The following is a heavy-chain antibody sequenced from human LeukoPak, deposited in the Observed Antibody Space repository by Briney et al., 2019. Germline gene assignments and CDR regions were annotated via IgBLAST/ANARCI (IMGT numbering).Heavy chain of an antibody. CDR2: IWYDGSNK. CDR3: ARDRGGLDY. J-gene: IGHJ4*02. CDR1: GFTFSSYG. V-gene: IGHV3-33*01. D-gene: IGHD4-23*01. Sequence: SGRSLRLSCAASGFTFSSYGMHWVRQAPDKGLEWVAVIWYDGSNKYYADSVKGRFTISRDNSKNTLYLQMNSLRAEDTAVYYCARDRGGLDYWGQGTLVTVSS.